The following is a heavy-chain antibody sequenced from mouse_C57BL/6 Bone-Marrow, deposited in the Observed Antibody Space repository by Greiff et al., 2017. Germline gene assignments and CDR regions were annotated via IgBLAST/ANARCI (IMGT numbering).Heavy chain of an antibody. J-gene: IGHJ2*01. D-gene: IGHD2-14*01. V-gene: IGHV1-61*01. CDR3: ARSYRFDY. CDR2: IYPSDSET. CDR1: GYTFTSYW. Sequence: VQLQQPGAELVRPGSSVKLSCKASGYTFTSYWMDWVKQRPGQGLEWIGNIYPSDSETHYNQKFKDKATLTVDKSSSTAYMQLSSLTSEDSAVXYCARSYRFDYGGQGTTLTVSS.